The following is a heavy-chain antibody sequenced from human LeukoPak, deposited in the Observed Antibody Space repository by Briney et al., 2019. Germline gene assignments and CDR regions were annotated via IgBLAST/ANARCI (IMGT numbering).Heavy chain of an antibody. Sequence: ASVKVSYKASGYTFTSDGISWVRRAPGQGLERMGCISAYNGNTNYAQQLQGRVTMTTDTSTCTAYMELRSLRSDDTAVYYCARAGIVGAYHDAFDIWGQGTMVTVSS. CDR3: ARAGIVGAYHDAFDI. CDR1: GYTFTSDG. D-gene: IGHD1-26*01. J-gene: IGHJ3*02. CDR2: ISAYNGNT. V-gene: IGHV1-18*01.